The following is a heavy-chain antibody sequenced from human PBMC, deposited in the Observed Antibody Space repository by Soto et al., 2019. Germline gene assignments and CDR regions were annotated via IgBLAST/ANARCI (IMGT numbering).Heavy chain of an antibody. CDR3: PRDGSSGSGWCDY. V-gene: IGHV1-2*04. J-gene: IGHJ4*02. Sequence: QVQLVQSGAEVKKPGASVKVSCKASGYTFTGYYMHWVRQAPGQGLEWMGWINPNSGGTNYAQKVQGWVTMTRDTAISTAYMELNRLRSADTAVYYCPRDGSSGSGWCDYWGQGTLDTVSS. CDR1: GYTFTGYY. CDR2: INPNSGGT. D-gene: IGHD6-19*01.